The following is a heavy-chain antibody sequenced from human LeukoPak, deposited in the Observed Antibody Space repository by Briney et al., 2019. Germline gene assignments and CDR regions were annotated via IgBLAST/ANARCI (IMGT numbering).Heavy chain of an antibody. CDR3: ARDQWAWTSTDY. V-gene: IGHV4-30-4*08. Sequence: SETLSLTCTVSGGSISSGDYYWSWIRQPPGKGLEWIGYIYYSGSTYYNPSLKSRVTISVDTSKNQFSLKLSSVTAADTAVYYCARDQWAWTSTDYWGQGTLVTVSS. J-gene: IGHJ4*02. D-gene: IGHD1-26*01. CDR2: IYYSGST. CDR1: GGSISSGDYY.